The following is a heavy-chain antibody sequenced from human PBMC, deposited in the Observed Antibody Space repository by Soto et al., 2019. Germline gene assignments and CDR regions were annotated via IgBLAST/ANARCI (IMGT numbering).Heavy chain of an antibody. D-gene: IGHD2-2*01. V-gene: IGHV4-30-2*01. CDR1: GGSISSGGYS. Sequence: PLETLFLTCADSGGSISSGGYSWSWIRQPPGKGQEWIGYIYHSGSTYYNPSLKSRVTISVDRSKNQFSLKLSSVTAADTAVYYCARGYCSVTSCYGRDWFDPWGQGTLVTVSS. CDR2: IYHSGST. J-gene: IGHJ5*02. CDR3: ARGYCSVTSCYGRDWFDP.